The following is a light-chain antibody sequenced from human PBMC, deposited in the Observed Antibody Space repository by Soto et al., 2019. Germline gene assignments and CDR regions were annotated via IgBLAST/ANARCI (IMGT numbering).Light chain of an antibody. CDR3: SSSTSSSTRV. CDR2: EVS. Sequence: QSALTQPASVSGSPGQSITISCTVTSSDVGGYNYVSWYQQHPGKAPKLMIYEVSNRPSGVSNRFSGSKSGNTASLTISGLQAEDESDYYCSSSTSSSTRVFGGGTKLTV. V-gene: IGLV2-14*01. CDR1: SSDVGGYNY. J-gene: IGLJ3*02.